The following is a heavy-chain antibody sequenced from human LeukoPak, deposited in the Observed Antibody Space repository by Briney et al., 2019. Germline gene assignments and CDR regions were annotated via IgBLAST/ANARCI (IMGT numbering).Heavy chain of an antibody. V-gene: IGHV3-48*03. CDR2: ISSSGSTI. CDR3: ARDAPYCTNGVCYYYYGMDV. J-gene: IGHJ6*02. Sequence: PGASLRLSCAASGFTFSSYAMSWVRQAPGKGLEWVSYISSSGSTIYYADSVKGRFTISRDNAKNSLYLQMNSLRAEDTAVYYCARDAPYCTNGVCYYYYGMDVWGQGTTVTVSS. CDR1: GFTFSSYA. D-gene: IGHD2-8*01.